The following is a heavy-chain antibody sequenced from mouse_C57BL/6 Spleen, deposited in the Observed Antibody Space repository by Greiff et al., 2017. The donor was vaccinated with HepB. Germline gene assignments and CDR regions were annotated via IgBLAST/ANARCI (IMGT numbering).Heavy chain of an antibody. CDR3: ARSLSRYGSSSYFDY. J-gene: IGHJ2*01. V-gene: IGHV1-78*01. D-gene: IGHD1-1*01. CDR2: IYPRDGST. CDR1: GYTFTDHT. Sequence: VQLQQSDAELVKPGASVKISCKVSGYTFTDHTIHWMKQRPEQGLEWIGYIYPRDGSTKYNEKFKGKATLTADKSSSTAYMQLNSLTSVDSAVYFWARSLSRYGSSSYFDYWGQGTTLTVSS.